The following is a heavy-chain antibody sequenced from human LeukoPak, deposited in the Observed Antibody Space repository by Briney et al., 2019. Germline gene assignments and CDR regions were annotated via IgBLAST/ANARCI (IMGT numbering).Heavy chain of an antibody. V-gene: IGHV4-34*01. Sequence: PSETLSLTCAVYGGSFSGYWSWIRQPPGKGLEWIGEIHHSGNTNYNPSLKSRVTISVDTSKNQFSLNLNSVTAADTAEYYCARGIPLRYWGQGTLVTVSS. CDR2: IHHSGNT. D-gene: IGHD2-2*02. CDR3: ARGIPLRY. J-gene: IGHJ4*02. CDR1: GGSFSGY.